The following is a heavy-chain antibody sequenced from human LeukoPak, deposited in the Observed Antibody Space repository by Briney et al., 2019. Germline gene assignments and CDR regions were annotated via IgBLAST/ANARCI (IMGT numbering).Heavy chain of an antibody. D-gene: IGHD1-26*01. J-gene: IGHJ4*02. CDR1: GYTFTSYD. CDR2: MNPNSGNT. CDR3: ARERVGAPIDY. V-gene: IGHV1-8*01. Sequence: ASVKVSCKASGYTFTSYDINWVRQATGQGLEWMGWMNPNSGNTGYAQKFQGRVTMTRDTSISTAYMEVSRLRSDDTAVYYCARERVGAPIDYWGQGTLVTVSS.